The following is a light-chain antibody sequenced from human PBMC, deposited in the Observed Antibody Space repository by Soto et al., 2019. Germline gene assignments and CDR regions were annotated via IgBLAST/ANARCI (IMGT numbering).Light chain of an antibody. V-gene: IGLV1-47*01. CDR1: TSNIGNNY. CDR2: RNN. J-gene: IGLJ3*02. CDR3: AAWDDSLNGVV. Sequence: QSVLTQPPSASGTPGQRVTISCSGSTSNIGNNYVCWFQQLPGTAPKLLIYRNNQRPSGVPDRFSGSKSGTSASLAISGLRSEDEADYYCAAWDDSLNGVVFGRGTKVTVL.